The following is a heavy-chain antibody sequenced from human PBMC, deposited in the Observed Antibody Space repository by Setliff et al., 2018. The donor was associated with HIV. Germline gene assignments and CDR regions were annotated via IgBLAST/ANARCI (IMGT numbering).Heavy chain of an antibody. V-gene: IGHV4-39*01. J-gene: IGHJ3*02. D-gene: IGHD5-18*01. Sequence: SETLSLTCSVSGASIRGSDFYWGWIRQSPGRRPEWIGDIFYNGNTFYDPSLKSRVTISIDMSKNQFSLKLTSVAAADTAVYYCAKRPGYGYPFHIWGQGTMVTVSS. CDR2: IFYNGNT. CDR3: AKRPGYGYPFHI. CDR1: GASIRGSDFY.